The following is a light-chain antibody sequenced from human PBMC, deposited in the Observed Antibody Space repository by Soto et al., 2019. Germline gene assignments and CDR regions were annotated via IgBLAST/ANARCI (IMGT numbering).Light chain of an antibody. CDR2: DVD. V-gene: IGLV2-14*01. J-gene: IGLJ2*01. CDR3: SSYTSITTLV. CDR1: SSDVGNYKY. Sequence: QSVLTQPASVSGSPGQSITITCTGTSSDVGNYKYVSWYQQHPGKAPKVMIYDVDSRPSGISNRFSGSKSGNMASLTISGLQAEDEANYYCSSYTSITTLVFGGGTKLTVL.